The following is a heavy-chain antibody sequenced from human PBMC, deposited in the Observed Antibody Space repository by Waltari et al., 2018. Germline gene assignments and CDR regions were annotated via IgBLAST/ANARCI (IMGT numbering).Heavy chain of an antibody. V-gene: IGHV3-53*01. J-gene: IGHJ4*02. Sequence: EVQLVESGGGLIQPGGSLRLSCAASGFTVSSNYMSWVRQAPGKGLAWVSVIYSGGSTYYADSVKGRFTISRDNSKNTLYLQMNSLRAEDTAVYYCARDSADYYDSSGLDYWGQGTLVTVSS. CDR2: IYSGGST. CDR1: GFTVSSNY. D-gene: IGHD3-22*01. CDR3: ARDSADYYDSSGLDY.